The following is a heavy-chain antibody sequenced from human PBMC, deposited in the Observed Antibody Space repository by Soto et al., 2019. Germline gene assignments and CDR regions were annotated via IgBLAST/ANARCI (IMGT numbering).Heavy chain of an antibody. D-gene: IGHD7-27*01. Sequence: EVQLVESGGGLVQPGGSLRLSCAASGFTFSDYSMNWVRQAPGKGLEWVSYISGRSSTIYYADSVRGRFTISRDNAKKSLYLQMNSLRAEDTDVYYCASKQGQALGWGQGTLVTVSS. J-gene: IGHJ4*02. CDR2: ISGRSSTI. CDR1: GFTFSDYS. CDR3: ASKQGQALG. V-gene: IGHV3-48*01.